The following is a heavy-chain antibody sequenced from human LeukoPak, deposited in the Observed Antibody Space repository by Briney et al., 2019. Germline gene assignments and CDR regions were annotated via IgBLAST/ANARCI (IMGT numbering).Heavy chain of an antibody. D-gene: IGHD6-13*01. CDR1: GFTFSNYG. J-gene: IGHJ2*01. CDR3: AKNLQQLVLRLGYFDL. V-gene: IGHV3-30*18. Sequence: GGSLRLSCAASGFTFSNYGMYWGRQAPGKGLEWVAVISYDGNNKYYVDSVKGRFTISRDNSKNTLYLQMNSLRADDTAMYYCAKNLQQLVLRLGYFDLWGRGTLVTVSS. CDR2: ISYDGNNK.